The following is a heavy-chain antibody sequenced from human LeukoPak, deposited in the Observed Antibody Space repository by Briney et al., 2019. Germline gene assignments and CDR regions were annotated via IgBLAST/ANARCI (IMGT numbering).Heavy chain of an antibody. V-gene: IGHV3-7*01. CDR2: IKKDGSEK. D-gene: IGHD3-10*01. Sequence: GGSLRLSCAASGFTVSSNSMSWVRQAPGKGLEWVADIKKDGSEKNQVESVKGRFTISRDNAKNSLYLQMNSLRVDDTAVYFCARGPAYGMRSDYLDYWGQGTLVTVSS. CDR3: ARGPAYGMRSDYLDY. CDR1: GFTVSSNS. J-gene: IGHJ4*02.